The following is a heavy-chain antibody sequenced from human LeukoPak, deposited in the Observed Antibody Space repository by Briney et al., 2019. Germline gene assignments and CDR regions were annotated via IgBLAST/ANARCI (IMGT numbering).Heavy chain of an antibody. J-gene: IGHJ6*02. Sequence: SQTLSLTCTVSGGSISSGSYYWSWIRQPAGKGLEWIGRIYTSGSTNYNPSLKSRVTIPVDTSKNQFSLKLSSVTAADTAVYYCARDHHPQQLAIGADYYGMDVWGQGTTVTVSS. CDR2: IYTSGST. V-gene: IGHV4-61*02. CDR1: GGSISSGSYY. CDR3: ARDHHPQQLAIGADYYGMDV. D-gene: IGHD6-13*01.